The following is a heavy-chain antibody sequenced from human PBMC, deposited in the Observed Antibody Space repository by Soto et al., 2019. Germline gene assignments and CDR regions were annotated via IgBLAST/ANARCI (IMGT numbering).Heavy chain of an antibody. D-gene: IGHD4-17*01. CDR3: AKVPYGGNSVLLLYYGMDV. CDR2: ISFDGSFE. J-gene: IGHJ6*02. V-gene: IGHV3-30*18. Sequence: GGSLRLSCAASGFTFSSYGMHWVRQAPGKGLEWVAVISFDGSFEYYADSVKGRFTISRDNSKNTLYLQMNSLRTEDAAIYYCAKVPYGGNSVLLLYYGMDVWGQGTTVTVSS. CDR1: GFTFSSYG.